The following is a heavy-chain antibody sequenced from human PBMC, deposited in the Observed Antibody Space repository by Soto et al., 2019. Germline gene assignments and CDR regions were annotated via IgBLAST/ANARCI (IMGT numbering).Heavy chain of an antibody. D-gene: IGHD6-13*01. V-gene: IGHV3-23*01. CDR3: AKGRSDKYSSSWYYFDY. J-gene: IGHJ4*02. CDR2: ISGSGGST. CDR1: GFTFSSYA. Sequence: LRLSCAASGFTFSSYAMSWVRQAPGKGLEWVSAISGSGGSTYYADSVKGRFTISRDNSKNTLYLQMNSLRAEDTAVYYCAKGRSDKYSSSWYYFDYWGQGTLVTVS.